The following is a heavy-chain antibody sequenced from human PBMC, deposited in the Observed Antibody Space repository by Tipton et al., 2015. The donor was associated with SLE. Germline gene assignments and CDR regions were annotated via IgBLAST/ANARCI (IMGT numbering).Heavy chain of an antibody. V-gene: IGHV4-39*07. J-gene: IGHJ2*01. D-gene: IGHD6-6*01. CDR3: AGERVGSSSWWYFDL. Sequence: LRLSCTVSGGSISSSSYYWGWIRQPPGKGLEWIGSIYYTGNTYYNPSLNSRVTILVDMSKNQFSLKLSSVTAADTAVYYCAGERVGSSSWWYFDLWGRGTLVIVSS. CDR2: IYYTGNT. CDR1: GGSISSSSYY.